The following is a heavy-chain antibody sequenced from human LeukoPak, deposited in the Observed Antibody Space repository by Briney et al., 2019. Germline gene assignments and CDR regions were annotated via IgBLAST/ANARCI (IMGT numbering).Heavy chain of an antibody. Sequence: SETLSLTCAVYGGSFSGYYWGWIRQPPGKGLEWIGEINHSGSTNYNPSLKSRVTISVDTSKNQFSLKLSSVTAADTAVYYCARSYGDYVYYGMDVWGKGTTVTVSS. J-gene: IGHJ6*04. D-gene: IGHD4-17*01. CDR3: ARSYGDYVYYGMDV. V-gene: IGHV4-34*01. CDR1: GGSFSGYY. CDR2: INHSGST.